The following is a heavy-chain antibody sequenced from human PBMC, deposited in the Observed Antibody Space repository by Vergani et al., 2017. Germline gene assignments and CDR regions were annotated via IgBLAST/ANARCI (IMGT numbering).Heavy chain of an antibody. J-gene: IGHJ1*01. Sequence: EVQLVESGGGLVKPGGSLRLSCVASGFTFGSYSMNWVRQAPGKGLALVSFISSSSSYRYYADSVKGRFTISRDNGEYSLLLQMNSLRHEDTAVYYCASGVPGYQLATQYFQHWGQGTLVTVSS. CDR2: ISSSSSYR. CDR1: GFTFGSYS. CDR3: ASGVPGYQLATQYFQH. V-gene: IGHV3-21*01. D-gene: IGHD2-2*01.